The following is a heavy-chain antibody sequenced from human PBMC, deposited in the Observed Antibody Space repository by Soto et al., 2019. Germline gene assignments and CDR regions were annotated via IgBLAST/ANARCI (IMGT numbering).Heavy chain of an antibody. J-gene: IGHJ6*02. CDR2: INAGNGNT. V-gene: IGHV1-3*01. D-gene: IGHD2-2*01. Sequence: QVQLVQSGAEVKKPGASVKVSCKASGYSFTSYAIYWVRQAPGQRLEWMGWINAGNGNTKYSQKFQGRVTITSDTPASTAYMGLSSLRSEDTAVYFCARGVENIVVVLDVFGYYGMDVWGQGTTVTVSS. CDR1: GYSFTSYA. CDR3: ARGVENIVVVLDVFGYYGMDV.